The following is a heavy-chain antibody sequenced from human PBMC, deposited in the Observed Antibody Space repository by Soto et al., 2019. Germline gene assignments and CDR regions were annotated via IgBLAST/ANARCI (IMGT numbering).Heavy chain of an antibody. CDR2: INHSGST. D-gene: IGHD3-10*01. J-gene: IGHJ5*02. V-gene: IGHV4-34*01. Sequence: SETLSLTCAVYGGSFSGYYWSWIRQPPGKGLEWIGEINHSGSTNYNPSLKSRVTISVDTSKNQFSLKLSSVTAADTAVYYCARVSPLLWFGDGWFDPWGQGTLVTVSS. CDR1: GGSFSGYY. CDR3: ARVSPLLWFGDGWFDP.